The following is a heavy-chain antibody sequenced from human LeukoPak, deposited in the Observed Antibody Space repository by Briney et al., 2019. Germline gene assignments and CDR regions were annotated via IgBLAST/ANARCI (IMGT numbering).Heavy chain of an antibody. J-gene: IGHJ4*02. CDR3: ARDGGQGSYPKN. Sequence: GASVKVSCKASGYTFTGYYMHWVRQATGQGLEWMGWMNPNSGNTGYAQKFQGRVTMTRNTSISTAYMELSSLRSEDTAVYYCARDGGQGSYPKNWGQGTLVTVSS. CDR2: MNPNSGNT. CDR1: GYTFTGYY. D-gene: IGHD1-26*01. V-gene: IGHV1-8*02.